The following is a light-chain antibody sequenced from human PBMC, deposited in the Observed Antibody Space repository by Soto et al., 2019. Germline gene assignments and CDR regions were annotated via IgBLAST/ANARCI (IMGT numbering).Light chain of an antibody. CDR2: GVS. Sequence: TVMTQSPATLSVSPGDTATLSCRSSQNVHINLAWYQQKPGQAPTLLIYGVSARAPGVPARVSGTGSGTEFTLTIRNLQSEDFGVYYCQQYETWPRTFGQGTKVAIQ. J-gene: IGKJ2*01. V-gene: IGKV3-15*01. CDR1: QNVHIN. CDR3: QQYETWPRT.